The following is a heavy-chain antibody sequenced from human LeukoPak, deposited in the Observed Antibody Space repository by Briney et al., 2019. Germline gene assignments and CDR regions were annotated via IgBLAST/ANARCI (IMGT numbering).Heavy chain of an antibody. V-gene: IGHV3-48*03. D-gene: IGHD2-15*01. CDR3: AREGYFNFDY. CDR2: ISLSGSTT. Sequence: GGSLRLSCAASGFTFSRDKMHCIRQAPEKGLEWVSYISLSGSTTYYADSVRGRFTISKDNAKNSLYLQMNRLRAEDTAVYYCAREGYFNFDYWGQGTLVTVSS. J-gene: IGHJ4*02. CDR1: GFTFSRDK.